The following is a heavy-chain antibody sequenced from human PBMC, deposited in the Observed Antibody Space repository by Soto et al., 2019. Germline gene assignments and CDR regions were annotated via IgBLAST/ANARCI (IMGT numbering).Heavy chain of an antibody. V-gene: IGHV4-30-2*01. Sequence: SETLSLTCRVSGGSIIRGGYSWIWIRQPPGKGLEWIGYIYHSGSTYYNPSLKSRVTISVDRSKNQFSLKLSSVTAADTAVYYCAREGAGFDYWGQGTLVTVSS. CDR2: IYHSGST. CDR1: GGSIIRGGYS. D-gene: IGHD6-19*01. CDR3: AREGAGFDY. J-gene: IGHJ4*02.